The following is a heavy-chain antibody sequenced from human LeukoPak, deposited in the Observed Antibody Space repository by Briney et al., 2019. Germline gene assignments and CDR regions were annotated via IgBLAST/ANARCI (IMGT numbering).Heavy chain of an antibody. CDR1: GYDFPIYW. J-gene: IGHJ6*03. D-gene: IGHD4-11*01. CDR3: ARDWSADYPLDYYYFDV. Sequence: GESLKISCQGSGYDFPIYWLGWVRQMPGQGLEWMGIIYAGDSDARYSPSFEGQVTLSADTSTNTAYLQWNSLKSSDTGTYFCARDWSADYPLDYYYFDVWGKGTTVTVSS. V-gene: IGHV5-51*01. CDR2: IYAGDSDA.